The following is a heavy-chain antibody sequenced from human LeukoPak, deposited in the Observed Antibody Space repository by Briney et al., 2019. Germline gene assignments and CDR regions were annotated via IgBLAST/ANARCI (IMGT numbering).Heavy chain of an antibody. CDR3: AKSREEIRGLDAFDI. J-gene: IGHJ3*02. D-gene: IGHD5-24*01. CDR1: GGSISSGGYY. Sequence: SETLSLTCTVSGGSISSGGYYWSWIRQHPGKGLEWIGYIYYSGSTYYNPSLKSRVALSVDTSKNQFSLKLSSLTAADTAVYYCAKSREEIRGLDAFDIWGQGTMVTVSS. CDR2: IYYSGST. V-gene: IGHV4-31*03.